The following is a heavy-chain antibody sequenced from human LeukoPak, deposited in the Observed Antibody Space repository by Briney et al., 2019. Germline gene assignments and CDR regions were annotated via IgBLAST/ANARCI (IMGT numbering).Heavy chain of an antibody. CDR1: GGSISSSSYY. D-gene: IGHD2-2*01. Sequence: SETLSLTSTVSGGSISSSSYYWGWIRQPPGKGLEWIGSIYYSGSTYYNPSLKSRVTISVDTSKNQFSLKLSSVTAADTAVYYCARVPAARGYYYYYYMDVWGKGTTVTASS. CDR2: IYYSGST. V-gene: IGHV4-39*01. J-gene: IGHJ6*03. CDR3: ARVPAARGYYYYYYMDV.